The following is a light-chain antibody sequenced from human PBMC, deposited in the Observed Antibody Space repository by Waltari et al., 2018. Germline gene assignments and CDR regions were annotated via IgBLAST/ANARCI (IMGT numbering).Light chain of an antibody. J-gene: IGKJ2*01. CDR2: GAS. CDR3: QQSFDTPYT. V-gene: IGKV1-39*01. CDR1: ESVTNF. Sequence: DIQMTQSPSSLSASVGDRVILPCRASESVTNFLNWYQQKPGKAPKLLINGASNLQSGVPSRFRGSGSGTDFSLIISSLQPEDFATYHCQQSFDTPYTFGQGTKLEIK.